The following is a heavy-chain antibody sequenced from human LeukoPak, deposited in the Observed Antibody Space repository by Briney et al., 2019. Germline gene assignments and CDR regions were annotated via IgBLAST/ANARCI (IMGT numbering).Heavy chain of an antibody. Sequence: GESLKISCKGSGYTYTNYWIGWVRQMLGQGLEWMAFVKPADSETRYRPSFQGQVTISADKSVSTAYLQWSSLRASDTAMYYCASAYHGDSSWAYWGLGTLVTVSS. CDR1: GYTYTNYW. CDR3: ASAYHGDSSWAY. J-gene: IGHJ4*02. CDR2: VKPADSET. D-gene: IGHD2-21*02. V-gene: IGHV5-51*01.